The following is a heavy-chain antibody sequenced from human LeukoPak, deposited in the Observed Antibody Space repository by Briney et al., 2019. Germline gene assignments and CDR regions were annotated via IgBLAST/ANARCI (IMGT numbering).Heavy chain of an antibody. CDR2: ISGSGGST. CDR3: ARWDSSGYYYSLDY. CDR1: GFTFSSYG. Sequence: GGTLRLSCAASGFTFSSYGMSWVRQAPGKGLEWVSAISGSGGSTYYADSVKGRFTISRDNAKNSLYLQMNSLRAEDTAVYYCARWDSSGYYYSLDYWGQGTLVTVSS. J-gene: IGHJ4*02. V-gene: IGHV3-23*01. D-gene: IGHD3-22*01.